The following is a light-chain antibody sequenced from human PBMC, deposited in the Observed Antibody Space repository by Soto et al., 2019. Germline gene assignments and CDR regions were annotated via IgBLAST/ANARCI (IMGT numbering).Light chain of an antibody. V-gene: IGKV3-20*01. J-gene: IGKJ4*01. CDR3: QQYGSSPLLLT. CDR1: QSVSSIY. CDR2: GAS. Sequence: IVWTQSPGTLSLSPGERDTLSCRAIQSVSSIYLAWYQQKPGQAPSLLIYGASSRATGIPDRFSGSGSGTDFTLTISRLEPEDFAVYYCQQYGSSPLLLTFGEGTKVEIK.